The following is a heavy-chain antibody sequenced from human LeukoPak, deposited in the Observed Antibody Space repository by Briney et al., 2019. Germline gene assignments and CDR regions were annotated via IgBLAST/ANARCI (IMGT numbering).Heavy chain of an antibody. Sequence: GASVKVSCKASGGTFSSYAISWVRQAPGQGLEWMGGIIPIFGTANYAQKFQGRVTITADESTSTAYMELSSLRSEDTAVYYCARDLGAYSMGATVIDYWGQGTLVTVSS. J-gene: IGHJ4*02. V-gene: IGHV1-69*13. CDR1: GGTFSSYA. D-gene: IGHD1-26*01. CDR2: IIPIFGTA. CDR3: ARDLGAYSMGATVIDY.